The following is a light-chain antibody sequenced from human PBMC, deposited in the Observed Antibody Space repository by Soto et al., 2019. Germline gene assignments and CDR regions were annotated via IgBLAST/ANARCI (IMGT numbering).Light chain of an antibody. CDR1: QSVSSSY. V-gene: IGKV3-20*01. Sequence: EIVLTQSPDTLSLSPGERATLSCRASQSVSSSYLAWYQQKPGQAPRLHIYGASTRATGIPDRFTGSGSGTDFTLTISRLEPEDFAVYYCQQYGSSPRTFGQGTKVDIK. CDR3: QQYGSSPRT. J-gene: IGKJ1*01. CDR2: GAS.